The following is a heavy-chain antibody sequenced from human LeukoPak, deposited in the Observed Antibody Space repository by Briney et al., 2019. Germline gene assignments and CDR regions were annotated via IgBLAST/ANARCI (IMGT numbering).Heavy chain of an antibody. Sequence: PGGPLRLPCAASGFLFGIFAMSWVRHAPGKAPEWGSTFSRTGPKTYYEDAVKGRFNIFRNNSKNTLYLQMNRLRAEDTAVYYCAKGSLGSRYYLDDWGQRTLVTVSS. J-gene: IGHJ4*02. V-gene: IGHV3-23*01. CDR2: FSRTGPKT. CDR1: GFLFGIFA. D-gene: IGHD6-13*01. CDR3: AKGSLGSRYYLDD.